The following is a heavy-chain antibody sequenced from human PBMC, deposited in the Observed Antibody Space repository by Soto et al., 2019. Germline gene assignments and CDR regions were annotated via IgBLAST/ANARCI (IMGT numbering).Heavy chain of an antibody. Sequence: QVQLQESGPGLVKPSQTLSLTCTVSGGSISSGDYYWNWIRQPPGKGLEWIGYIYYSGSTYYNPSLKSRVTISVDTSKKQFSLKVSTVTAADTAVYYCARTADDSYWFDPWGQGTLVTVSS. D-gene: IGHD1-1*01. CDR2: IYYSGST. CDR1: GGSISSGDYY. V-gene: IGHV4-30-4*01. J-gene: IGHJ5*02. CDR3: ARTADDSYWFDP.